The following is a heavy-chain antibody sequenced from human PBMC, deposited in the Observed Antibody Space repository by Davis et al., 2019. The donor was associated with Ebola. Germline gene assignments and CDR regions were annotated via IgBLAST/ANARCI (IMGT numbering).Heavy chain of an antibody. Sequence: GESLKISCTGSGYSFTSYWISWVRQMPGKGLEWMGRIDPSDSYTNYSPSFQGHVTISADKSISTAYLQWSSLKASDTAMYYCARVDTAMVIRLGYWGQGTLVTVSS. CDR3: ARVDTAMVIRLGY. D-gene: IGHD5-18*01. CDR1: GYSFTSYW. J-gene: IGHJ4*02. CDR2: IDPSDSYT. V-gene: IGHV5-10-1*01.